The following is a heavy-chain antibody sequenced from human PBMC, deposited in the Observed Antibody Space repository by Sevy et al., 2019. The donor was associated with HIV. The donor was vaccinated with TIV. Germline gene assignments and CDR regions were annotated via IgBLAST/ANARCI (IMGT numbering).Heavy chain of an antibody. D-gene: IGHD3-22*01. Sequence: GSLRLSCAASGFTFGSYGMHWVRQAPGRGLEWVSFISYDKSESYDGDSVRGRFTISRDNFKNTLWLQMNSLRPEDTAVYYCARDNSGYFHFGYWGQGTLVTVSS. CDR3: ARDNSGYFHFGY. J-gene: IGHJ4*02. V-gene: IGHV3-30*03. CDR2: ISYDKSES. CDR1: GFTFGSYG.